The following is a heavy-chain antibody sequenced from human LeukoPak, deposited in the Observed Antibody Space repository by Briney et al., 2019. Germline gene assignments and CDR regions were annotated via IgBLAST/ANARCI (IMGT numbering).Heavy chain of an antibody. J-gene: IGHJ4*02. CDR2: IRYDGSNK. V-gene: IGHV3-30*02. CDR1: GFTFSSYG. Sequence: GGSLRLSCAASGFTFSSYGMHWVRQAPGKGLEWVAFIRYDGSNKYYADSVKGRFTISRDNSKNTLYLQMNSLRAEDTAVYYCAKDRRIYCSSTSCYTGDYWGQGTLVTVPS. D-gene: IGHD2-2*02. CDR3: AKDRRIYCSSTSCYTGDY.